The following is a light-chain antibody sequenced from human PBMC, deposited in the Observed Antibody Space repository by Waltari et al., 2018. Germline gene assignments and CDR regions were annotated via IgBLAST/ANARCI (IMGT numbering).Light chain of an antibody. J-gene: IGKJ2*01. Sequence: ERVMTQSPDILSASPGETVTLSCRASQSSSTNVAWYQHKPGQAPRLLIYGASARAAAIPVRFSGSGSGTEFTLTISGLQSEDFAVYYCQHYHQWPPYTFGQGTKVE. CDR3: QHYHQWPPYT. V-gene: IGKV3-15*01. CDR1: QSSSTN. CDR2: GAS.